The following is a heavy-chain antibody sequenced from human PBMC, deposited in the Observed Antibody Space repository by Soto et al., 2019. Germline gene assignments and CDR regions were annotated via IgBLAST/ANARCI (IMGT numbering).Heavy chain of an antibody. V-gene: IGHV1-3*01. CDR2: INAGNGNT. D-gene: IGHD2-15*01. CDR3: ARGLYCSGRSCLNTHAFDM. J-gene: IGHJ3*02. CDR1: GYTFTSYA. Sequence: ASVKVSCKACGYTFTSYAMHWVRQAPGQRLEWMGWINAGNGNTKYSQKFQGRVTITRDTSASTAYMELSSLRSEDTAVYYCARGLYCSGRSCLNTHAFDMLGQGTMVTVSS.